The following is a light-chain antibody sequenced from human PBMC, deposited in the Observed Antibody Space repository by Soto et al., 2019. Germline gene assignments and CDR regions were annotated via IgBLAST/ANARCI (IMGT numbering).Light chain of an antibody. Sequence: DIPLTQSPSSVSASVGDSVTITCRASQGISSRLAWYQQQPETAPNLLIYAASSLQSGVPSIFSGSGCETDFTLTIGSLQPEDFATYYCQHSNSFPLTFGGGTKVDI. CDR1: QGISSR. V-gene: IGKV1-12*01. CDR2: AAS. CDR3: QHSNSFPLT. J-gene: IGKJ4*01.